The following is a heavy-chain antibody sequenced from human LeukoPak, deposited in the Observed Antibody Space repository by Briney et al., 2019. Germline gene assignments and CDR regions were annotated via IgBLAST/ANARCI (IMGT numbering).Heavy chain of an antibody. CDR3: ARDWDNLWSGYYV. Sequence: GGSLRLSCAASGFNFSTYGMHWVRQAPGKGLEWVAVISYDGSNKYYADSVKGRFTISRDNSKNTLYLQMNSLRAEDTAVYYCARDWDNLWSGYYVWGQGTLVTVSS. CDR1: GFNFSTYG. CDR2: ISYDGSNK. D-gene: IGHD3-3*01. V-gene: IGHV3-30*03. J-gene: IGHJ4*02.